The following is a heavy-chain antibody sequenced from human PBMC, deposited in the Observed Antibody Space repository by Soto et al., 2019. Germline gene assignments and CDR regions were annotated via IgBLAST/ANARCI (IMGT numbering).Heavy chain of an antibody. V-gene: IGHV1-69*12. CDR2: IIPIFGTA. CDR1: GGTFSSYA. J-gene: IGHJ2*01. D-gene: IGHD3-3*01. Sequence: QVQLVQSGAEVKKPGSSVKVSCKASGGTFSSYAISWVRQAPGPGLELVGGIIPIFGTANYAQKFQGRVTITADESTSTAYMELSSLRSEDTAVYYCARLDYDFWGGYHWYFDLWGRGTLVTVSS. CDR3: ARLDYDFWGGYHWYFDL.